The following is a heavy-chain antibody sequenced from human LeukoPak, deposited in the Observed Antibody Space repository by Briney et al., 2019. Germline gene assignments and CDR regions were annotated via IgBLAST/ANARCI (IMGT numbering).Heavy chain of an antibody. CDR3: ARGTRAESYGSGPNYYYGMDV. J-gene: IGHJ6*02. CDR1: GGSISSYY. D-gene: IGHD3-10*01. Sequence: PSETLSLTCTVSGGSISSYYWSWIRQPPGKGLEWIGYIYYSGSTNYNPSLKSRVTISVDTSKNQFSLKLSSVTAADTAVYYCARGTRAESYGSGPNYYYGMDVWGQGTTVTVFS. CDR2: IYYSGST. V-gene: IGHV4-59*08.